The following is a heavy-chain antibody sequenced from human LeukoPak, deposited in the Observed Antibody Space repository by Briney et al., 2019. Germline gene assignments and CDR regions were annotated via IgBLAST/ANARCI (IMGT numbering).Heavy chain of an antibody. CDR3: ARARAVAGTYYYMDV. CDR1: GGSFSGYY. J-gene: IGHJ6*03. CDR2: INHSGST. D-gene: IGHD6-19*01. V-gene: IGHV4-34*01. Sequence: SETLSLTCAVYGGSFSGYYWSWIRQPPGKGPEWIGEINHSGSTNYNPSLKSRVTISVDTSKSQFSLKLSSVTAADTAVYYCARARAVAGTYYYMDVWGKGTTVTVSS.